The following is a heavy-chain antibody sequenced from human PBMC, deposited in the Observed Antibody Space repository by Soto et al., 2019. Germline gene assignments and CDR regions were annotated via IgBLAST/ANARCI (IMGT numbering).Heavy chain of an antibody. J-gene: IGHJ3*02. CDR2: ISYDGSNK. CDR3: AKGGDIVVVPAAMLPLHDAFDI. V-gene: IGHV3-30*18. Sequence: PGGSLRLSCAASGFTFSSYGMHWVRQAPGKGLEWVAVISYDGSNKYYADSVKGRFTISRDNSKNTLYLQMNSLRAEDTAVYYCAKGGDIVVVPAAMLPLHDAFDIWGQGTMVTVSS. D-gene: IGHD2-2*01. CDR1: GFTFSSYG.